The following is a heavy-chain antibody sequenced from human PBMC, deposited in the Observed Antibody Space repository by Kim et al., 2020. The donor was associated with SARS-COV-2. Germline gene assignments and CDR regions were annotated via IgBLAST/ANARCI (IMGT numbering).Heavy chain of an antibody. D-gene: IGHD2-15*01. CDR2: IWYVGSNK. Sequence: GGSLRLSCSASGFTFSNYGMHWVRQAPGTGLDWVAVIWYVGSNKYYADSVKGRFTISRDNFKKRLYLQMNSLRAEDTAVYYCARDQAAPGGPRADYWGQGTLVTVSS. J-gene: IGHJ4*02. CDR1: GFTFSNYG. CDR3: ARDQAAPGGPRADY. V-gene: IGHV3-33*01.